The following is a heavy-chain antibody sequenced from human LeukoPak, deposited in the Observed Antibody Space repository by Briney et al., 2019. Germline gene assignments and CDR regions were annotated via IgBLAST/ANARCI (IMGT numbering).Heavy chain of an antibody. CDR3: AKVGPNILGATGSYFDY. V-gene: IGHV3-23*01. D-gene: IGHD1-26*01. Sequence: GGSLRLSCAASGFTFSNYAMSWVRQAPGEGLEWVSAISGSGGSTYYADSMKGRFTISRDSSNYTLYLQMNSLRAEDTAVYYCAKVGPNILGATGSYFDYWGQGTLVTVSS. CDR1: GFTFSNYA. J-gene: IGHJ4*02. CDR2: ISGSGGST.